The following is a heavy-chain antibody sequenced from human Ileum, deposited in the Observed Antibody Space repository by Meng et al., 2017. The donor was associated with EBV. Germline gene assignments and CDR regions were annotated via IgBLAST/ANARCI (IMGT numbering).Heavy chain of an antibody. V-gene: IGHV3-11*01. CDR3: ASEYGDYGYYFDY. CDR1: GFTFGAYY. J-gene: IGHJ4*02. D-gene: IGHD4-17*01. CDR2: ISSSGSTI. Sequence: VQLVESGGRLVMALGSLRPSCAASGFTFGAYYMCRSRQDPAKEVEGVSEISSSGSTIYYADSVKGRFTISRDNAKNQLSLQLSTLRAEDTAVYYCASEYGDYGYYFDYWGQGTLVTVSS.